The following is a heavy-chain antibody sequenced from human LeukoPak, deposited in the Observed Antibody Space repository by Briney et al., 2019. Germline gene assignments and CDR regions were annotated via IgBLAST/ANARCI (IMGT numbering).Heavy chain of an antibody. V-gene: IGHV1-46*01. D-gene: IGHD3-10*01. CDR2: INPSGGST. CDR3: ARVADYYGSGSYYSY. Sequence: ASVKVSCKASGYTFTSYYMHWVRQAPGQGLEWMGIINPSGGSTSYAQKFQGRVTMTRDMSTSTVYMELSSLRSEDTAVYYCARVADYYGSGSYYSYWGQGTLVTVFS. CDR1: GYTFTSYY. J-gene: IGHJ4*02.